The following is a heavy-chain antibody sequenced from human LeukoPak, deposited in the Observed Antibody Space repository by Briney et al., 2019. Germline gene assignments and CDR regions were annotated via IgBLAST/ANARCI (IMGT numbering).Heavy chain of an antibody. Sequence: ASVKVSCKVSGYTLTELSMHWVRQAPGKGLEWMGGFDPEDGETIYAQKFQGRVTMTEDTSTDTAYMELSSLRSEDTAVYYCATLYSGSYYANWFDPWGQGTLVTVPS. D-gene: IGHD1-26*01. CDR3: ATLYSGSYYANWFDP. J-gene: IGHJ5*02. CDR1: GYTLTELS. V-gene: IGHV1-24*01. CDR2: FDPEDGET.